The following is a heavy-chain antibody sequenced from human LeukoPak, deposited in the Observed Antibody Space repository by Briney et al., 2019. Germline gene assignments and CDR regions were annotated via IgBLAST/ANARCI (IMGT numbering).Heavy chain of an antibody. CDR3: ARDGKGYCSSTSCYVFDY. CDR2: ISSNGGST. V-gene: IGHV3-64*01. Sequence: GGSLRLSCAASGFTFSSYAMHWVRQAPGKGLEYVSAISSNGGSTYYANSVKGRFTISRDNSKNTLYLQMGSLRAEDMAVYYCARDGKGYCSSTSCYVFDYWGQGTLVTVSS. CDR1: GFTFSSYA. J-gene: IGHJ4*02. D-gene: IGHD2-2*01.